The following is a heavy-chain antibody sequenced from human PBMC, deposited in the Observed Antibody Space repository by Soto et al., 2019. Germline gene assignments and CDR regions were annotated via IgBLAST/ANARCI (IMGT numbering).Heavy chain of an antibody. CDR2: ISSNGGST. D-gene: IGHD3-22*01. CDR1: VFTFSSYA. V-gene: IGHV3-64*01. CDR3: ARDQDYYDSSGFDY. Sequence: PGGSLRLSCAASVFTFSSYAMHWVRQAPGKGLEYVSAISSNGGSTYYANSVKGRFTISRDNSKNTLYIQMGSLRAEDMAVYYCARDQDYYDSSGFDYWGQGTLVTVSS. J-gene: IGHJ4*02.